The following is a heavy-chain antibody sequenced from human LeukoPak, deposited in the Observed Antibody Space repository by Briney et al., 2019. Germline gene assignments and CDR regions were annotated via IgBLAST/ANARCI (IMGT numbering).Heavy chain of an antibody. CDR3: ARAPRDRGYCGATSCFEYMDV. CDR2: IFYNGNT. J-gene: IGHJ6*03. D-gene: IGHD2-2*01. Sequence: SETLSLTCTASGASFSSYYWSWLRQPPGKGLEWIAYIFYNGNTKYNPSLKSRVTISVDTSKTQFSLKVTSVTAADTAVYYCARAPRDRGYCGATSCFEYMDVWGRGTTVTISS. CDR1: GASFSSYY. V-gene: IGHV4-59*01.